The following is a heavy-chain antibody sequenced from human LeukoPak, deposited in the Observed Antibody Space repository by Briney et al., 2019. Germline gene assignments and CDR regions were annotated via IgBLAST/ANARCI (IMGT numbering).Heavy chain of an antibody. V-gene: IGHV4-30-2*01. Sequence: SQTLSLTCAVCGASISRGAYSWSWIRQPPGKGLEWIGYIHPSGSTSYNPSLKSRVAMSVDWSQNQFSLKLSSVTAADTAVYYCARASTGYGLDVWGQGTAVTVSS. D-gene: IGHD4-17*01. CDR3: ARASTGYGLDV. CDR1: GASISRGAYS. CDR2: IHPSGST. J-gene: IGHJ6*02.